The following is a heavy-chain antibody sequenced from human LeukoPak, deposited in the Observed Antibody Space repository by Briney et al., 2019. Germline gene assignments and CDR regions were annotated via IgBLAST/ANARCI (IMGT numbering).Heavy chain of an antibody. J-gene: IGHJ5*02. D-gene: IGHD2-15*01. Sequence: GGSLRLSCAASGFTFSSYWMSWVRQAPGKGLEWVSVISGSGGSTYYADSVKGRFTISRDNSKNMLYLQMNSLRAEDTAVYYCAKGGIVVDDLNWFDPWGQGTLVTVSS. CDR3: AKGGIVVDDLNWFDP. CDR2: ISGSGGST. V-gene: IGHV3-23*01. CDR1: GFTFSSYW.